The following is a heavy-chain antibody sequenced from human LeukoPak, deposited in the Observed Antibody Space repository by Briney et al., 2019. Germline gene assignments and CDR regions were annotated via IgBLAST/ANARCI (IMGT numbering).Heavy chain of an antibody. J-gene: IGHJ4*02. CDR2: ISSSSSYI. D-gene: IGHD3-22*01. CDR3: ARETGIYDSSGYIDY. V-gene: IGHV3-21*01. CDR1: GFTFSSYS. Sequence: GGSLRLSCPASGFTFSSYSMNWVRQAPGKGLEWVSSISSSSSYIYYADSVKGRFTISRDNAKNSLYLQMNSLRAEDTAVYYCARETGIYDSSGYIDYWGQGTLVTVSS.